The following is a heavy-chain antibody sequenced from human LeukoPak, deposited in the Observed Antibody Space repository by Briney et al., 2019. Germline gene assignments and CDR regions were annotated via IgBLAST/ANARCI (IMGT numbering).Heavy chain of an antibody. CDR1: GLTFSSYS. CDR3: AKAPRVGSIAGRCLGH. Sequence: GGSLRLSCAASGLTFSSYSMNWVRQPPGKGLEWVSSISSSSSYICYADSVKGRFTISRDNAKNSLYLQMNSLRAEDSAVYYCAKAPRVGSIAGRCLGHWGQGTLVTVFS. D-gene: IGHD6-6*01. V-gene: IGHV3-21*01. J-gene: IGHJ4*02. CDR2: ISSSSSYI.